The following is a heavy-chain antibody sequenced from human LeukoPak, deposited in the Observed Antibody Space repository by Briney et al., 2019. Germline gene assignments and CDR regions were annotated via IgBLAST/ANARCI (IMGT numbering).Heavy chain of an antibody. V-gene: IGHV4-34*01. D-gene: IGHD3-3*01. Sequence: PSETLSLTCTVSGGSVSSYYWSWIRQPPRKGLEWIGEVNHGGRTNSNPSLKSRVTLSMDTSKAQFSLRLTSVTAADTAVYYCAREVRFSYAMDVWGQGTTVTVSS. J-gene: IGHJ6*02. CDR1: GGSVSSYY. CDR3: AREVRFSYAMDV. CDR2: VNHGGRT.